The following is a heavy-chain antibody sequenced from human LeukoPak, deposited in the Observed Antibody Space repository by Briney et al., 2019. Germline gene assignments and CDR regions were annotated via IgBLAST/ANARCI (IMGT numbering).Heavy chain of an antibody. CDR1: GGSISSSSYY. Sequence: PSETLSLTCTVSGGSISSSSYYWGWIRQPPGKGLEWIGSIYYSGSTYYNPSLKSRVTISVDTSKNQFSLKLSSVTAADTAVYYCARGPGTYWYLDLWGRGTLVTVSS. V-gene: IGHV4-39*07. J-gene: IGHJ2*01. CDR3: ARGPGTYWYLDL. D-gene: IGHD3-10*01. CDR2: IYYSGST.